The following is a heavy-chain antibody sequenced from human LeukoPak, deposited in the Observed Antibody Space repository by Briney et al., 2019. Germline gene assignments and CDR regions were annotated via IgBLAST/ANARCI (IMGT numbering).Heavy chain of an antibody. D-gene: IGHD2-15*01. CDR3: ARGAFATPFSWFDP. Sequence: SVKVSCKASGGTFSSYAISWVRQAPGQGLEWMGGIIPIFGTANYAQKFQGRVTITADKSTSTAYMELSSLRSEDTAVYYCARGAFATPFSWFDPWGQGTLVTVSS. CDR1: GGTFSSYA. V-gene: IGHV1-69*06. CDR2: IIPIFGTA. J-gene: IGHJ5*02.